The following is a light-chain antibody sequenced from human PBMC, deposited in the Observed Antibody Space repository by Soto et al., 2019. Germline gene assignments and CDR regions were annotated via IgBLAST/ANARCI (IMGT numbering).Light chain of an antibody. CDR2: GAT. CDR1: QSFDIS. CDR3: QQYNHWPPIT. V-gene: IGKV3-15*01. J-gene: IGKJ5*01. Sequence: EIVMTQSPPTLSLSPGEISTLSCRASQSFDISIAWYQHKPGQAPRLLIYGATTRDNGITARFIASGSGTELPIITSSLQSDDFPVYSCQQYNHWPPITFGQGTLLEI.